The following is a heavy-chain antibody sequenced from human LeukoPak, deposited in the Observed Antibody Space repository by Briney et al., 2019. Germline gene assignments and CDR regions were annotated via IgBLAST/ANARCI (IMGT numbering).Heavy chain of an antibody. D-gene: IGHD6-19*01. Sequence: GGSLRLSCAASGFSFSTYWMHWVRQAPGKGLVWVSRINSDGSRISYADSVKGRFTISRDNAKNTLYLQMNSLRAEDTAVYYCAKDRVPKRSGWPFDYWGQGTLVTVSS. V-gene: IGHV3-74*01. CDR1: GFSFSTYW. CDR2: INSDGSRI. J-gene: IGHJ4*02. CDR3: AKDRVPKRSGWPFDY.